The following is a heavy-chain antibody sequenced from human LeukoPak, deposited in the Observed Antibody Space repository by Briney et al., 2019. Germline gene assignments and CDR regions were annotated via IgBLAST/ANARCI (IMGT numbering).Heavy chain of an antibody. J-gene: IGHJ3*02. CDR2: IYYSGGT. Sequence: SETLSLTCTVSGGSISSYYWSWIRQPPGKGLEWIGYIYYSGGTNYNPSLKSRVTISVDTSKNQFSLKLSSVTAADTAVYYCARLYSGYDSTTDSDAFDIWGQGTMVTVSS. D-gene: IGHD5-12*01. CDR3: ARLYSGYDSTTDSDAFDI. V-gene: IGHV4-59*08. CDR1: GGSISSYY.